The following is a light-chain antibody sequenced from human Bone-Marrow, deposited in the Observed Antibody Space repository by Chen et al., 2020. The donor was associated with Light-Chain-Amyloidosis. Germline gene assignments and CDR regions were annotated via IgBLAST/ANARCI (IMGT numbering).Light chain of an antibody. J-gene: IGLJ3*02. CDR3: QVWDRSSDRPV. V-gene: IGLV3-21*02. CDR1: NLGSTS. CDR2: DDS. Sequence: SYVLTQPSSVSVAPGQTSTISCGGNNLGSTSVHWDQQPPGPPHLLVVYDDSDRPSGIPERLSGSNSGNTATLTISRVEAGDEADYYGQVWDRSSDRPVFGGGTKLTVL.